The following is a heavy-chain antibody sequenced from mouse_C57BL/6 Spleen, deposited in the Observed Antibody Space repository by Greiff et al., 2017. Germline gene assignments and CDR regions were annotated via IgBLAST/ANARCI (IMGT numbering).Heavy chain of an antibody. CDR1: GYTFTSYW. D-gene: IGHD1-1*01. CDR2: IYPGSGST. V-gene: IGHV1-55*01. J-gene: IGHJ1*03. CDR3: ARTTTVDYWYFDV. Sequence: QVQLKQPGAELVKPGASVKMSCKASGYTFTSYWITWVKQRPGQGLEWIGDIYPGSGSTNYNEKFKSKATLTVDTASSTAYMQLSSLTSEDSAVYYCARTTTVDYWYFDVWGTGTTVTVSS.